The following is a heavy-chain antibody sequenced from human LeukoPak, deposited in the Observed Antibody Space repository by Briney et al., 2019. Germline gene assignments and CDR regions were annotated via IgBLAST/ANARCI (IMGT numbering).Heavy chain of an antibody. CDR2: ISGSGGST. CDR3: AKIRSYYSTRGAFDI. CDR1: GFTFSSYA. J-gene: IGHJ3*02. D-gene: IGHD3-10*01. V-gene: IGHV3-23*01. Sequence: GGSLRLSCAASGFTFSSYAMSWGRQAPGKGLEGVSAISGSGGSTYYADSVKCRLTISRDNSKNTLYLQMNSLRAEDTAVYYCAKIRSYYSTRGAFDIWGQGTMVTVSS.